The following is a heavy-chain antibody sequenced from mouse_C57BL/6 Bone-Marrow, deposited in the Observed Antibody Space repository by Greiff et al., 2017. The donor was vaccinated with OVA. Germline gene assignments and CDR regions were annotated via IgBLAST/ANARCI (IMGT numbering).Heavy chain of an antibody. Sequence: EVQGVESGGGLVQPGGSLKLSCAASGFTFSDYYMYWVRQTPEKRLEWVAYISNGGGSTYYPDTVKGRVTISRDNAKNTLYLQMSRLKSEDTAMYYCARPYSNYAMDYWGQGTSVTVSS. D-gene: IGHD2-5*01. CDR2: ISNGGGST. CDR1: GFTFSDYY. J-gene: IGHJ4*01. CDR3: ARPYSNYAMDY. V-gene: IGHV5-12*01.